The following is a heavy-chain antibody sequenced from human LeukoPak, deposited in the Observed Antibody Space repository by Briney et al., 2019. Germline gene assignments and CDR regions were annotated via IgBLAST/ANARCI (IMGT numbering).Heavy chain of an antibody. CDR2: IYYSGST. J-gene: IGHJ4*02. CDR1: GGSIRGGGYY. V-gene: IGHV4-31*03. Sequence: SETLSLTCTVSGGSIRGGGYYWSWIRQHPGKGLEWIGYIYYSGSTYYNPSLKSRVTISVDTSKNQFSLKLSSVTAADTAVYSCARAGDSSGYEYYFDYWGQGTLVTVSS. CDR3: ARAGDSSGYEYYFDY. D-gene: IGHD3-22*01.